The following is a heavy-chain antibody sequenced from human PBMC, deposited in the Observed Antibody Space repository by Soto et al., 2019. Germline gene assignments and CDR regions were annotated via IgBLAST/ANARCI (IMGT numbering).Heavy chain of an antibody. CDR1: TYTFTNYD. J-gene: IGHJ4*02. CDR3: AKGPRNWGVDY. CDR2: MNPTNCNT. V-gene: IGHV1-8*01. Sequence: QVQLVQSGAEVKKPGASVKVSCKASTYTFTNYDINWFRQATGQGLEWMGWMNPTNCNTGYAQNFQGRVTMTRSTSITTAYMELSNLRSEDTAVYYCAKGPRNWGVDYWGQGTLVTVSS. D-gene: IGHD7-27*01.